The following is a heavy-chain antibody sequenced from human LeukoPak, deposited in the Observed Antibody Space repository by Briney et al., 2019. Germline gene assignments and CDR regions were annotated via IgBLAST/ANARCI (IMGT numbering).Heavy chain of an antibody. V-gene: IGHV4-30-4*01. Sequence: PSETLSLTCTVSGGSISSGDYYWSWIYQPPGKGLEWIGYIYYSGSTYYNPSLKSRVTISVDTSKNQFSLKLSSVTAADTAVYYCAREGMVYNGQQRVIYGMDVWGQGTTVTVSS. CDR2: IYYSGST. D-gene: IGHD6-13*01. J-gene: IGHJ6*02. CDR3: AREGMVYNGQQRVIYGMDV. CDR1: GGSISSGDYY.